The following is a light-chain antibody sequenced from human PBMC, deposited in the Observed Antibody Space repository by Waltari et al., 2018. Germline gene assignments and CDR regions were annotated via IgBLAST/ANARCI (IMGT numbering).Light chain of an antibody. V-gene: IGKV1-33*01. J-gene: IGKJ2*01. CDR1: QHISNY. CDR2: DAS. CDR3: HQFDAFPYT. Sequence: DILLTQSPTSLSASIGDRVTITCQASQHISNYLNWYQRKPGKAPKLLIYDASDLEPGVPLRFSGTGYGASFTLTISSLQPEDVATYYCHQFDAFPYTFGQGTNLQIK.